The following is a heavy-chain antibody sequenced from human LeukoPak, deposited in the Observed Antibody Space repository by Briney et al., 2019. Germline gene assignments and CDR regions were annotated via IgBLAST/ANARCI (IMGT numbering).Heavy chain of an antibody. CDR1: GFTFSSHW. Sequence: GGSLRLSCAASGFTFSSHWMSWVRQAPGKGLEWVANIKKDGSEKYYVDSVKGRFTISRDNAKTSLYLQMNSLRAEDTAIYYCARDPYNGNYGDSYYYYMDVWGKGTTVTISS. V-gene: IGHV3-7*01. CDR2: IKKDGSEK. CDR3: ARDPYNGNYGDSYYYYMDV. J-gene: IGHJ6*03. D-gene: IGHD1-26*01.